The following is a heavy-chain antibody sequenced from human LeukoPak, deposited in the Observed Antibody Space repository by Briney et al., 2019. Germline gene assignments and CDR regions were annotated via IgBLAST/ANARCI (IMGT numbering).Heavy chain of an antibody. D-gene: IGHD7-27*01. Sequence: SQTLSLTCTVSGGSIRSGNYYWSWIRQTAGKGVEWIGRINSSGSTNYNPSLKSRVTISVDTSRNQFSLKLSSVTAADTAVYYCAREPNWGLDYWGQGTLVTVSS. CDR3: AREPNWGLDY. J-gene: IGHJ4*02. CDR1: GGSIRSGNYY. V-gene: IGHV4-61*02. CDR2: INSSGST.